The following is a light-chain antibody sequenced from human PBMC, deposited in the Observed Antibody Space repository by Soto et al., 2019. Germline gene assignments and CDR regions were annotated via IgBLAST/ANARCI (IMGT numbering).Light chain of an antibody. Sequence: EFVLTESPGTLSFSPGRRGTLSCRASQTVRNNYLAWYQQKPGQAPRLLIYEASNRATGIPARFSGSGSGTDFTLTSSSLEPEDFAVYYCQQRSNWPRTFGQGTKVDIK. V-gene: IGKV3-11*01. CDR3: QQRSNWPRT. CDR2: EAS. J-gene: IGKJ1*01. CDR1: QTVRNNY.